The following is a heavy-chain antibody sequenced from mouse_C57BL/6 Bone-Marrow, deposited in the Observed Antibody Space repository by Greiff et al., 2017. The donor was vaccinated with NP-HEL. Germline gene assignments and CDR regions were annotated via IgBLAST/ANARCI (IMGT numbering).Heavy chain of an antibody. CDR3: ARSSYYYGSSSLFAY. Sequence: EVKLEESGGGLVQPGGSLSLSCAASGFTFTDYYMSWVRQPPGKALEWLGFIRNKANGYTTAYSASVKGRFTISRDNSQSILYLQMNALRAEDSATYYCARSSYYYGSSSLFAYWGQGTLVTVSA. D-gene: IGHD1-1*01. V-gene: IGHV7-3*01. CDR1: GFTFTDYY. J-gene: IGHJ3*01. CDR2: IRNKANGYTT.